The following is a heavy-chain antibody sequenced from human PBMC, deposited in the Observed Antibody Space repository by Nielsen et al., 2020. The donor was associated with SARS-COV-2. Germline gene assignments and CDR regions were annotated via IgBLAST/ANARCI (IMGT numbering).Heavy chain of an antibody. D-gene: IGHD5-12*01. Sequence: GGSLRLSCVASGITFSSYWMSWVRQAPGKGLEWVANIKQDGSEKYHVDSVKGRFTISRDNAKNSLYLQMNSLRAEDTAVYYCAREEGRYSGYFDYWGQGTLVTVSS. CDR1: GITFSSYW. CDR3: AREEGRYSGYFDY. CDR2: IKQDGSEK. J-gene: IGHJ4*02. V-gene: IGHV3-7*01.